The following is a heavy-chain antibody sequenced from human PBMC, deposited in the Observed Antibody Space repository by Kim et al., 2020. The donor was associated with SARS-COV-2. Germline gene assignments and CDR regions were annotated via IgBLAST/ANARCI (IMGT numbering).Heavy chain of an antibody. CDR2: INPNSGGT. V-gene: IGHV1-2*04. J-gene: IGHJ4*02. CDR3: ARELMYYYGSGSYYKDGGFDY. D-gene: IGHD3-10*01. Sequence: ASVKVSCKASGYTFTGYYMHWVRQAPGQGLEWMGWINPNSGGTNYAQKFQGWVTMTRDTSISTAYMELSRLRSDDTAVYYCARELMYYYGSGSYYKDGGFDYWGQGTLVTVSS. CDR1: GYTFTGYY.